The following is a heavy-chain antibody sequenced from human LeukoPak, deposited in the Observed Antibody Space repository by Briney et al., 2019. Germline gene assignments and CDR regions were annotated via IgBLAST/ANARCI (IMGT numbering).Heavy chain of an antibody. J-gene: IGHJ5*02. V-gene: IGHV3-53*01. D-gene: IGHD6-13*01. CDR3: ARSSSSSWYVGDWFDP. CDR2: IYSGGST. Sequence: GGSLRLSCAASGFIVSSNYMSWVRQAPGKGLEWVSVIYSGGSTYYADSVKGRFTISRDNSKNTLYLQMNSLRAEDTAVYYCARSSSSSWYVGDWFDPWGQGTLVTVSS. CDR1: GFIVSSNY.